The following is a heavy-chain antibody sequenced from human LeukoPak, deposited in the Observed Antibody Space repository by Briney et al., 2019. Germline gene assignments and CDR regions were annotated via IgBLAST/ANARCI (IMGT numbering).Heavy chain of an antibody. CDR2: ISYDGSNK. D-gene: IGHD4-17*01. CDR1: GFTFSSYG. J-gene: IGHJ4*02. V-gene: IGHV3-30*18. Sequence: PGGSLRLSCAASGFTFSSYGMHWVRQAPGKGLEWVAVISYDGSNKYYADSVKGRFTISRDNSKNTLYLQMNSLRAEDTAVYYCAKDQHGDYYFDYWGQGTLVTVSS. CDR3: AKDQHGDYYFDY.